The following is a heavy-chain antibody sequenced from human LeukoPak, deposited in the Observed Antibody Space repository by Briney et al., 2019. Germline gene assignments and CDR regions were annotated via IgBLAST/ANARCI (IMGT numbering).Heavy chain of an antibody. CDR3: ARYGYTLVRFGY. CDR1: GFTFSDNY. J-gene: IGHJ4*02. Sequence: GGSLRLSCAASGFTFSDNYMSWIRQAPGKGLEWVSYISSSGTTIYYADSVKGRFTISRDNAKNSLYLQMNSLRLEDTAVYYCARYGYTLVRFGYWGQGTLVTVSS. CDR2: ISSSGTTI. D-gene: IGHD3-3*01. V-gene: IGHV3-11*01.